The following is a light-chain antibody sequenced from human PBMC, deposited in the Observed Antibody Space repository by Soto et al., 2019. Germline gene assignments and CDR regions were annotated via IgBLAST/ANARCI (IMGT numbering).Light chain of an antibody. Sequence: EIVLTQSPGTLSLSPGERVNLSCRASQSVSSRYVAWYQHKTGQPPRLLISGASSRATGIPDRFSGSGSGADFTLTISRLEPEDFAVYYCQQYDRSPPTCGGGTKVEIK. CDR2: GAS. CDR1: QSVSSRY. J-gene: IGKJ4*01. CDR3: QQYDRSPPT. V-gene: IGKV3-20*01.